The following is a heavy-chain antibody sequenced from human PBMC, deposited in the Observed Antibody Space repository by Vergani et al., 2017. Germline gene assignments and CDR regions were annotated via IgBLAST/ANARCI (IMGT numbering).Heavy chain of an antibody. CDR2: ISYDGSNK. CDR3: SGSAVDVYYYYYGMDV. D-gene: IGHD3-10*01. CDR1: GFTFSSYG. J-gene: IGHJ6*02. Sequence: QVQLVESGGGVVQPGRSLRLSCAASGFTFSSYGMHWVRQAPGKGLEWVAVISYDGSNKYYADSVKGRFTISRDNSKNTLYLQMNSLRAEDTAVYYCSGSAVDVYYYYYGMDVWGQGTTVTVSS. V-gene: IGHV3-30*03.